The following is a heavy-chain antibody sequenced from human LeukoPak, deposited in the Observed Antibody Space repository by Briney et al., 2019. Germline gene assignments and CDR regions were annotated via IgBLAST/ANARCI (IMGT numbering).Heavy chain of an antibody. Sequence: PGGSLRLSCAASGFTVSSNYMNWVRQPPGKGLEWIGSIYYSGSTYYNPSLKSRVTISVDTSKNQFSLKLSSVTAADTAVYYCASSSGWYEDNWFDPWGQGTLVTVSS. J-gene: IGHJ5*02. CDR1: GFTVSSNY. D-gene: IGHD6-19*01. V-gene: IGHV4-39*01. CDR3: ASSSGWYEDNWFDP. CDR2: IYYSGST.